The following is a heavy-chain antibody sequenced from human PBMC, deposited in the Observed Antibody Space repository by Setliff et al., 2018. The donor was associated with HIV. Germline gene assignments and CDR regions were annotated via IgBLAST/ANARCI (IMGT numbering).Heavy chain of an antibody. Sequence: KTSETLSLTCTVSGGSMSGSSYYWGWIRQPPGKGLEWIGNIYYSGTTHYNPSLKSRVTISVDTSKNQFSLKLSSVTAADTAMYYCVRGGPYYHGSGSYYSWFDPWGQGTLVTVSS. V-gene: IGHV4-39*01. CDR1: GGSMSGSSYY. CDR2: IYYSGTT. CDR3: VRGGPYYHGSGSYYSWFDP. D-gene: IGHD3-10*01. J-gene: IGHJ5*02.